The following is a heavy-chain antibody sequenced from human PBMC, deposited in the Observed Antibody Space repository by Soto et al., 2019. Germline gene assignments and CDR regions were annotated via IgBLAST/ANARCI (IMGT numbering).Heavy chain of an antibody. V-gene: IGHV4-30-4*01. Sequence: QVQLQESGPGLVKPSQTLSLTCTVSGGSISSGDYYWSWIRQPPGKGLEWIGYIYYSGSTYYNPSLKSRVTISVDTSKTQFSLKLSSVTAADTAVYYCARGRPAAMYRGEEYYYYYYGMDVWGQGTTVTVSS. D-gene: IGHD2-2*01. J-gene: IGHJ6*02. CDR1: GGSISSGDYY. CDR3: ARGRPAAMYRGEEYYYYYYGMDV. CDR2: IYYSGST.